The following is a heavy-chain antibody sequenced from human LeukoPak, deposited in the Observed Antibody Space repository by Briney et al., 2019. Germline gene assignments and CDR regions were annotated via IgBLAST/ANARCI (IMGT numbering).Heavy chain of an antibody. CDR3: ARRGDRLCTNLNCPPHNYFFYMDV. CDR1: GFNFNAYG. V-gene: IGHV3-48*01. Sequence: GGSLSLSCVASGFNFNAYGMNWVRQAPGGGLEWLAFQSPTTRATHYADSVKGRLATSRDNAKNSLYLHMTSLTAEDTAVYYCARRGDRLCTNLNCPPHNYFFYMDVWGSGTTVAVSS. D-gene: IGHD2-8*01. CDR2: QSPTTRAT. J-gene: IGHJ6*03.